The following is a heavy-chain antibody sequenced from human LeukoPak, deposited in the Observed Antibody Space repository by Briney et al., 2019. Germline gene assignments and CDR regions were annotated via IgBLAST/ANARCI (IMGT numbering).Heavy chain of an antibody. CDR1: GGSMNNYY. Sequence: KPSETLSLTCTVSGGSMNNYYWSWIRQPAGKGLEWIGQIYTSGTANYNPSLRSRVTMSLDTSDNQFSLKMSSVTAADTAMYYCGKVGGNSNSWGQGTLVTVSS. CDR2: IYTSGTA. V-gene: IGHV4-4*07. D-gene: IGHD4-23*01. CDR3: GKVGGNSNS. J-gene: IGHJ4*02.